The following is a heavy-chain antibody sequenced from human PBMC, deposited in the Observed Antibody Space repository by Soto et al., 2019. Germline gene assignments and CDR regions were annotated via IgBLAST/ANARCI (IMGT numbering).Heavy chain of an antibody. Sequence: QAQVVQSGAEVRKPGSSVKLSCKASEGTFNSYAIAWVRQAPGQGLEWMGGIIPYYDTLNYAQKFQDRVTTAAEEFTNTVYMEMSSLRSDDTAVYFCASGASRWSPYFVDSWAQGTLVTVSS. J-gene: IGHJ4*02. CDR2: IIPYYDTL. CDR1: EGTFNSYA. D-gene: IGHD6-13*01. CDR3: ASGASRWSPYFVDS. V-gene: IGHV1-69*01.